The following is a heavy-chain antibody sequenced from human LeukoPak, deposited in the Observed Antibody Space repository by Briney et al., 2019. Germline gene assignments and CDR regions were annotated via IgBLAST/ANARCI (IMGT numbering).Heavy chain of an antibody. CDR1: GFTVSTYY. CDR3: ARTTIAAADSSGDLYFDY. Sequence: PGGSLRLSCAASGFTVSTYYMSWVRQAPGKGLEWVSVIYSGDSTYYADSVKGRFTISRDTSKNTLYLQMNSLRAEDTAVYYCARTTIAAADSSGDLYFDYWGQGTLVTVSS. CDR2: IYSGDST. D-gene: IGHD6-13*01. V-gene: IGHV3-66*01. J-gene: IGHJ4*02.